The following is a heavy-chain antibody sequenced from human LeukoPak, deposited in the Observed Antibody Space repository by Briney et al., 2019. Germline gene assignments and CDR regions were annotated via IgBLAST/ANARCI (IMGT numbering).Heavy chain of an antibody. CDR2: ISSNGGST. V-gene: IGHV3-64D*06. D-gene: IGHD2-15*01. CDR3: VKALGYCSGGSCPAFDI. CDR1: GFTFSNYA. J-gene: IGHJ3*02. Sequence: GGSLRLSCSASGFTFSNYAMHWVRQAPGKGLEYVSVISSNGGSTYYADAVKGRFTISRDNSKNTLYLQMSSLRAEDTAVYYCVKALGYCSGGSCPAFDIWGQGTMVTVSS.